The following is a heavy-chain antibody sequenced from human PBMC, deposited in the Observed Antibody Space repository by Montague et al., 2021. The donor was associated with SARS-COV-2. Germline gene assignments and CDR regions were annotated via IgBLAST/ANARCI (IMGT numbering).Heavy chain of an antibody. CDR2: THYRSKWTS. CDR1: GDSVGSNTAT. Sequence: CAISGDSVGSNTATWNWIRQTPAVELQWLGRTHYRSKWTSDYATSVEGRISIDPDTSKNQLFLHLRSVTPEDTGVYYCVRDTGSAQAGFDAWGQGTLVTVAS. CDR3: VRDTGSAQAGFDA. V-gene: IGHV6-1*01. J-gene: IGHJ4*02. D-gene: IGHD4-17*01.